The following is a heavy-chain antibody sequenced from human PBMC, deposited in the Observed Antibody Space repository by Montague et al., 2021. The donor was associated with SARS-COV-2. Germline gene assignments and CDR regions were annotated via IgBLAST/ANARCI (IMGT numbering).Heavy chain of an antibody. CDR3: ARGVMTSVAGFDS. Sequence: SETLSLTCAVYGGSFSGYSWSWIRQPPGKGLEWIGGINHSGSTNYNPSLKSRVTISVDTSKNQFSLRLSSVTAADTAVYYCARGVMTSVAGFDSWGQGTLVAVSS. J-gene: IGHJ4*02. V-gene: IGHV4-34*01. CDR2: INHSGST. CDR1: GGSFSGYS. D-gene: IGHD4-23*01.